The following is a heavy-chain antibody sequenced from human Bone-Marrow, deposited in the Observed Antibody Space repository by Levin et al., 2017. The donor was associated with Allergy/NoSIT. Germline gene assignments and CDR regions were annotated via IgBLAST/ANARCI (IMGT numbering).Heavy chain of an antibody. CDR1: GYSLPTYG. CDR2: IIVYNGVT. CDR3: ARVRSHEPFDF. Sequence: ASVKVSCKASGYSLPTYGITWVRQAPGQGLEWMGWIIVYNGVTNYAPRFQDRVTMTTDTSTTAYMELDSLTADDTAIYYCARVRSHEPFDFWGQGTLVTVSS. J-gene: IGHJ4*02. V-gene: IGHV1-18*01.